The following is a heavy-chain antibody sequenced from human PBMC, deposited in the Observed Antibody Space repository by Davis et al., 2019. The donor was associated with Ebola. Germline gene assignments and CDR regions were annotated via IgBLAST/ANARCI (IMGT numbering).Heavy chain of an antibody. CDR3: ARPQYYYDSSGYYLY. CDR2: INHSGST. CDR1: GGSFSGYY. J-gene: IGHJ4*02. Sequence: MPGGSLRLSCAVYGGSFSGYYWSWIRQPPGKGLEWIGEINHSGSTNYNPSLKSRVTISVDTSKNQFSLKLSSVTAADTAVYYCARPQYYYDSSGYYLYWGQGTLVTVSS. D-gene: IGHD3-22*01. V-gene: IGHV4-34*01.